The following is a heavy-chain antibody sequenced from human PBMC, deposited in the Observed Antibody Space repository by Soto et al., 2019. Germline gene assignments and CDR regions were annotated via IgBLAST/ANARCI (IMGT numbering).Heavy chain of an antibody. CDR2: ISSSSSTI. D-gene: IGHD3-22*01. J-gene: IGHJ2*01. Sequence: GGSLRLSCAASGFTFSSYSMNWVRQAPGKGLEWVSYISSSSSTIYYADSVKGRFTISRDNAKNSLYLQMNSLRDEDPAVYYCASRVGYYESQLGSYFDLWGRGTLVTVAS. V-gene: IGHV3-48*02. CDR3: ASRVGYYESQLGSYFDL. CDR1: GFTFSSYS.